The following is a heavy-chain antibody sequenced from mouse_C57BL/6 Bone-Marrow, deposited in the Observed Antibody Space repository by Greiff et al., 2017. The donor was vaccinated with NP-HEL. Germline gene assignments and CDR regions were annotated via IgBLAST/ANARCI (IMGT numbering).Heavy chain of an antibody. Sequence: QVQLKQSGAELVRPGASVTLSCTASGYTFTDYEMHWVKQTPVHGLEWIGAIDPETGGTAYNQKFKGKAILTADKSSSTAYMELRSLTSEDSAVYYGTGRHDYGGSPFAYWGQGTLVTVSA. CDR3: TGRHDYGGSPFAY. D-gene: IGHD1-1*01. CDR2: IDPETGGT. CDR1: GYTFTDYE. V-gene: IGHV1-15*01. J-gene: IGHJ3*01.